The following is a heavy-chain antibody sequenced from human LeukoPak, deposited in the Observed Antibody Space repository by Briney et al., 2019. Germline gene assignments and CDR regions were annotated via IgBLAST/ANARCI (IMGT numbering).Heavy chain of an antibody. J-gene: IGHJ4*02. V-gene: IGHV1-2*06. D-gene: IGHD1-26*01. CDR1: GYTFTVYY. CDR3: ARADDWELRDFDY. CDR2: INPNSGGT. Sequence: ASVKVSCKASGYTFTVYYMHWVRQAPGQGLEWMGRINPNSGGTNYAQKFQGRVTMTRDTSISTAYMELSRLRSDDTAVYYCARADDWELRDFDYWGQGTLVTVSS.